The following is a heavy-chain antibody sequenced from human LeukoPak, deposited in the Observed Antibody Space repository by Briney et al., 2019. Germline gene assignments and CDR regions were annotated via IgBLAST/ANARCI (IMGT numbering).Heavy chain of an antibody. J-gene: IGHJ4*02. CDR3: ARDNLYSYCSSTSCQYYFDY. D-gene: IGHD2-2*01. V-gene: IGHV4-34*01. CDR1: GGSFSGYY. CDR2: INHSGST. Sequence: PSETLSLTCAVYGGSFSGYYWSWIRQPPGKGLEWIGEINHSGSTNYNPSLKSRVTISVDTSKNQFSLKLGSVTAADTAVYYCARDNLYSYCSSTSCQYYFDYWGQGTLVTVSS.